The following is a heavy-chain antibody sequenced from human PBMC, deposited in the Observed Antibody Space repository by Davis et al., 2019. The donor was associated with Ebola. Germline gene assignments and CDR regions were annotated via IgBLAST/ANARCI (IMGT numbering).Heavy chain of an antibody. Sequence: GESLKISCAASGFTFSTYGMHWVLQAPGKGLDWVAFIRYDATNQYYADSVKGQFTISRDNSKNTLYMQMNSLRDEDTAVYYCATMDYWGQGTLVTVSS. V-gene: IGHV3-30*02. CDR3: ATMDY. CDR1: GFTFSTYG. CDR2: IRYDATNQ. J-gene: IGHJ4*02.